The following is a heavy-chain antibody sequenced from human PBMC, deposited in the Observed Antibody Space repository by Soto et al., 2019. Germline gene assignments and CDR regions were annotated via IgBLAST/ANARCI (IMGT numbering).Heavy chain of an antibody. CDR3: AKTTTVTYYYYYGRDV. CDR2: ISHDGNER. V-gene: IGHV3-30*18. CDR1: GFDFGSFG. Sequence: PGGSLRLSCAASGFDFGSFGIHWVRQAPGRGLDWVAVISHDGNERKYADSVKGRFTISRDNSKNTLYLQMNSLRAEDTAVYYSAKTTTVTYYYYYGRDVGGKGTRVTVSS. D-gene: IGHD4-17*01. J-gene: IGHJ6*04.